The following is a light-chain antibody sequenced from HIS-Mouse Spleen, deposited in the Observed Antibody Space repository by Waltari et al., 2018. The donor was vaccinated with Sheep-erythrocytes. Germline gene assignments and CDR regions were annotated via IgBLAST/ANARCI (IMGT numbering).Light chain of an antibody. V-gene: IGLV2-14*02. CDR1: SSDVGRYNL. CDR2: EGS. CDR3: SSYAGSNNWV. Sequence: QSALTQPASVSGSPGQSITIPCPGTSSDVGRYNLVSWYPQHPGKAPKLMIYEGSKRPSGVSNRFSGSKSGNTASLTVSGLQAEDEADYYCSSYAGSNNWVFGGGTKLTVL. J-gene: IGLJ3*02.